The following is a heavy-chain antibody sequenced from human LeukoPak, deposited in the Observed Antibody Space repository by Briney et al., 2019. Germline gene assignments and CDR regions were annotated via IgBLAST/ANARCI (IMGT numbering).Heavy chain of an antibody. D-gene: IGHD2-2*01. CDR1: GGSISSYY. Sequence: SETLSLTCTVSGGSISSYYWSWIRQPPGKGLEWIGEINHSGSTNYNPSLKSRVTISVDTSKNQFSLKLSSVTAADTAVYYCARGGGDIVVVPAAMTFGFDYWGQGTLVTVSS. J-gene: IGHJ4*02. CDR2: INHSGST. CDR3: ARGGGDIVVVPAAMTFGFDY. V-gene: IGHV4-34*01.